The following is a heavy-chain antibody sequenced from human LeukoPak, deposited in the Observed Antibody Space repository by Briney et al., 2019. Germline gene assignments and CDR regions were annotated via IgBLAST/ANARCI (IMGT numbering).Heavy chain of an antibody. CDR1: GGSIGGYY. CDR2: IYYSGST. CDR3: ARLASGSSGPLTPFDY. V-gene: IGHV4-59*08. Sequence: SETLSLTCTVSGGSIGGYYWSWIRQPPGKGLEWIGDIYYSGSTNYNPSLKSRVTISVDTSKNQFSLRLSSVTAADTAVYYSARLASGSSGPLTPFDYRGQGTLVTVSS. J-gene: IGHJ4*02. D-gene: IGHD1-26*01.